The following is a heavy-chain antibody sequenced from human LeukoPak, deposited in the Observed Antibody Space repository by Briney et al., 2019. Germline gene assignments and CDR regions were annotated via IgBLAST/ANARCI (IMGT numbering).Heavy chain of an antibody. J-gene: IGHJ4*02. CDR2: IYYSGST. V-gene: IGHV4-59*01. CDR1: GGSISSYC. D-gene: IGHD3-3*01. CDR3: ARGHSWSGYDH. Sequence: PSENLSLTWTVSGGSISSYCWSWIRQPPGKGMEWIGYIYYSGSTNYNPSLKSRVTISVDTSKNHFSLKLSSVTAADTAVYYCARGHSWSGYDHWGQGTLVTVSS.